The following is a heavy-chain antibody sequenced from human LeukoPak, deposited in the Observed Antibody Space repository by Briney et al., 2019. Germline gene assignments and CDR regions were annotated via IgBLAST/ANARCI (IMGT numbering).Heavy chain of an antibody. Sequence: GGTLRLSCAASGFTFSSYGMSWVRQAPGKGLEWISFIIGTGNTNFYADSVKGRFTISRDNAKNSVYLQMNSLRVEDTAVYFCGRCAGTPQYYYYYYYMDVWGKGTTVTVSS. V-gene: IGHV3-48*01. CDR2: IIGTGNTN. CDR1: GFTFSSYG. CDR3: GRCAGTPQYYYYYYYMDV. D-gene: IGHD1/OR15-1a*01. J-gene: IGHJ6*03.